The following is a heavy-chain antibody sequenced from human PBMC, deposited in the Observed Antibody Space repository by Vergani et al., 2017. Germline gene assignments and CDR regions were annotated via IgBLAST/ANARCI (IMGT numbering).Heavy chain of an antibody. Sequence: QVQLQQWGAGLLKPSETLSLTCAVYGGSFSGYYWSWIRQPPGKGLEWIGEINHSGSTNYNPSLKSRVTISVDTSQNQFSLKLSSVTAADTAVYYCARDIRRRYCSSTSCFSPWGQGTLVTVSS. CDR1: GGSFSGYY. CDR2: INHSGST. CDR3: ARDIRRRYCSSTSCFSP. J-gene: IGHJ5*02. D-gene: IGHD2-2*01. V-gene: IGHV4-34*01.